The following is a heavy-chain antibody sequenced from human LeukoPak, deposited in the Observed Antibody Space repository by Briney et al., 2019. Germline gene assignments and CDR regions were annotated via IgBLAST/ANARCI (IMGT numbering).Heavy chain of an antibody. CDR3: ARDRTTGYSSSWYVGWFGP. V-gene: IGHV1-69*06. Sequence: GASVKVSCKASGGTFSSYAISWVRQAPGQGLEWMGGIIPIFGTANYAQKFQGRVTITADKSTSTAYMELSSLRSEDTAGYYCARDRTTGYSSSWYVGWFGPWGQGTLVTVSS. J-gene: IGHJ5*02. D-gene: IGHD6-13*01. CDR2: IIPIFGTA. CDR1: GGTFSSYA.